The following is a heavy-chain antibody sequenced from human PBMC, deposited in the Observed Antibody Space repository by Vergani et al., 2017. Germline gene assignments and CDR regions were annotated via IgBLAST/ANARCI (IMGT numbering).Heavy chain of an antibody. J-gene: IGHJ3*02. CDR2: IKQDGSEK. CDR1: GFTFSSYW. Sequence: EVQLVESGGGLVQPGGSLRLSCAASGFTFSSYWMSWVRQAPGKGLEWVANIKQDGSEKHYVDSVKGRFTISRDNAKNSLYLQMNSLRAEDTAVYYCARVVVVVPAALDAFDIWGQGTMVTVSS. CDR3: ARVVVVVPAALDAFDI. D-gene: IGHD2-2*01. V-gene: IGHV3-7*01.